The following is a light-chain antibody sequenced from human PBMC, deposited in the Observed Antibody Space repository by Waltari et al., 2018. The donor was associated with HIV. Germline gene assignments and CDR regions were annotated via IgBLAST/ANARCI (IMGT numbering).Light chain of an antibody. CDR1: SSNIGNNA. CDR3: AAWDDSLNGVV. Sequence: QSVLTQPPSVSEAPRQRVTVSCSGSSSNIGNNAVNWYQQVPGKAPKLLIYYDDLLPSGVSDRFSGSKSGTSASLAIRGLQSEDEADYYCAAWDDSLNGVVFGGGTKLTVL. J-gene: IGLJ2*01. CDR2: YDD. V-gene: IGLV1-36*01.